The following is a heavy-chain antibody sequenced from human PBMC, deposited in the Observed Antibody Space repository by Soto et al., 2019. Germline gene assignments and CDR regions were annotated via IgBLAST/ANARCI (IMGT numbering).Heavy chain of an antibody. CDR3: AHIATIFGVVKNAFDI. CDR1: GFSLSTSGVG. CDR2: IYWDDDK. V-gene: IGHV2-5*02. D-gene: IGHD3-3*01. J-gene: IGHJ3*02. Sequence: SGPPLVNPPQTPPLTCPFSGFSLSTSGVGGGGIRQPPGKALEWLALIYWDDDKRYSPSLKSRLTITKDTSKNQVVLTMTNMDPVDTATYYCAHIATIFGVVKNAFDIWGQGTMVTVSS.